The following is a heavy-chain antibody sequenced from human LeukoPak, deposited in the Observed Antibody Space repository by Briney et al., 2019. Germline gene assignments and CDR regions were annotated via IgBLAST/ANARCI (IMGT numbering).Heavy chain of an antibody. CDR1: GGTFSSYA. J-gene: IGHJ6*02. D-gene: IGHD6-13*01. CDR3: ARGVSRYYYYYYGMDV. Sequence: VASVKVSCKASGGTFSSYAISWVRQAPGQGLEWMGWISAYNGNTNYAQKLQGRVTMTTDTSTSTAYMELRSLRSDDTAVYYCARGVSRYYYYYYGMDVWGQGTTVTVSS. CDR2: ISAYNGNT. V-gene: IGHV1-18*01.